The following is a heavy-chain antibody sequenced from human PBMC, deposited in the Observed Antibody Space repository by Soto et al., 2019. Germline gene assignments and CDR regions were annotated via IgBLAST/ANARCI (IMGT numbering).Heavy chain of an antibody. D-gene: IGHD6-13*01. CDR3: ARDFDTSRDDWAYYGIDV. CDR2: IYRDGTT. V-gene: IGHV3-66*01. Sequence: EVQLVESGGGLVQPGGSLRISCAASGLTVITNNMTWVRQAPGKGLEWVSIIYRDGTTYYADSVKGRFTISRDSSENTLYLQMNSLRAEDTAVYYWARDFDTSRDDWAYYGIDVWGQGTTVTVSS. CDR1: GLTVITNN. J-gene: IGHJ6*02.